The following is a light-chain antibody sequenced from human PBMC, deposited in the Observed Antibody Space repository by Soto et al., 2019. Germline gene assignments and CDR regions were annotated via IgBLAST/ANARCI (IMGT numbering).Light chain of an antibody. Sequence: EIVLTQSPGTLSLSPGERATLCCRASQSVSSIYLAWYQPTPGQAPRLLIYGASTRATNIPARFSGSGSGTDFTLTISSLQSEDFALYYCQHYNNWPTFGQGTKVDIK. CDR3: QHYNNWPT. J-gene: IGKJ1*01. CDR1: QSVSSIY. CDR2: GAS. V-gene: IGKV3-15*01.